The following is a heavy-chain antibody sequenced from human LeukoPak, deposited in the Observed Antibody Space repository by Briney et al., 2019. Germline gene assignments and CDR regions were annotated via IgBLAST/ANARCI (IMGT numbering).Heavy chain of an antibody. D-gene: IGHD6-19*01. Sequence: ASVKVSCKVSGYTLTELSMHWVRQAPGKGLEWMGGIIPIFGTANYAQKFQGRVTITADESTSTAYMELSSLRSEDTAVYYCASGSSGWDYYYYMDVWGKGTTVTVSS. CDR1: GYTLTELS. V-gene: IGHV1-69*13. CDR2: IIPIFGTA. J-gene: IGHJ6*03. CDR3: ASGSSGWDYYYYMDV.